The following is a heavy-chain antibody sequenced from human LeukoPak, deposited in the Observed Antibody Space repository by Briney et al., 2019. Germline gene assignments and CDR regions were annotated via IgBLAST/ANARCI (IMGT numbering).Heavy chain of an antibody. CDR1: GGTFSSYA. Sequence: SVKVSCKASGGTFSSYAISWVRQAPGEGLEWMGGIIPIFGTANYAQKFQGRVTITADESTSTAYMELSSLRSEDTAVYYCARNPLTDDSTSYHGYYYYMDVWGKGTTFTVSS. V-gene: IGHV1-69*13. CDR2: IIPIFGTA. J-gene: IGHJ6*03. CDR3: ARNPLTDDSTSYHGYYYYMDV. D-gene: IGHD6-6*01.